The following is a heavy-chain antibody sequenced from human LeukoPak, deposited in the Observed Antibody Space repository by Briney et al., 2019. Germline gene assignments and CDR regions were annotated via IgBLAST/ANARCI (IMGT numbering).Heavy chain of an antibody. V-gene: IGHV4-61*02. CDR3: ARDLKLDGSSGYYAFDI. J-gene: IGHJ3*02. CDR1: GGSNSSSSYF. D-gene: IGHD3-22*01. CDR2: IYTSGST. Sequence: SETLSLTCTVSGGSNSSSSYFWSWIQQPAGKGLERIGRIYTSGSTNYNPSLKSRVTISVDTSKNQFSLKMSSVTAADTAVYYCARDLKLDGSSGYYAFDIWGQGTMVTVSS.